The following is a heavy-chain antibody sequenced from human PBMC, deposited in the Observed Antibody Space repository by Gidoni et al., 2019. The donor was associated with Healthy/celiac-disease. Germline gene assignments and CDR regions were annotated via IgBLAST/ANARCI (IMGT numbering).Heavy chain of an antibody. CDR2: ISWDGGST. J-gene: IGHJ6*02. V-gene: IGHV3-43*01. CDR1: GFTFDDYT. CDR3: AKAHLPARPVPYYYYGMDV. Sequence: EVQLVESGGVVVQPGGSLRLSCAASGFTFDDYTMHWVRQAPGKGLEWVSLISWDGGSTYYADSVKGRFTISRDNSKNSLYLQMNSLRTEDTALYYCAKAHLPARPVPYYYYGMDVWGQGTTVTVSS. D-gene: IGHD6-6*01.